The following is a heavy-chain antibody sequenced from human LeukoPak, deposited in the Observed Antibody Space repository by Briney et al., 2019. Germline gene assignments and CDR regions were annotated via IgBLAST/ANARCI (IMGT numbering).Heavy chain of an antibody. CDR3: AGDRWRGAPDYFDC. D-gene: IGHD1-26*01. Sequence: GTSLRLSCATSGFSLTHDAIHWVRQAPGKGLEWVAVVSKDTVTKFYRDSVKGRFTVSTDSSKNTVYLQMTGLRSEDTAVYYCAGDRWRGAPDYFDCWGQGTLVTVSS. CDR2: VSKDTVTK. J-gene: IGHJ4*02. V-gene: IGHV3-30*03. CDR1: GFSLTHDA.